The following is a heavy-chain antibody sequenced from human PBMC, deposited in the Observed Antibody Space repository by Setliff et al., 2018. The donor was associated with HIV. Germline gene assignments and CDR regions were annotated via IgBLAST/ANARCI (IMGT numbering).Heavy chain of an antibody. CDR1: GYSISSGYY. D-gene: IGHD4-17*01. Sequence: SETLSLTCAVSGYSISSGYYWGWIRQPPGRGLEWIGYIYTSGSINYNPSLKSRVTISVDTSKNQFSLKLTSVAAADTAVYYCASSLNGDSEPWYFDLWGRGTLVTVSS. V-gene: IGHV4-38-2*01. CDR3: ASSLNGDSEPWYFDL. J-gene: IGHJ2*01. CDR2: IYTSGSI.